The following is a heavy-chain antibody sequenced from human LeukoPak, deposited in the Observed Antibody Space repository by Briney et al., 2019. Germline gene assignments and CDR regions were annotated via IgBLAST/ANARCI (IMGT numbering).Heavy chain of an antibody. Sequence: GGSLRLSYAASGFTFSSYWMSWVRQTPGKGLEWVANIKQDGSEKYYVDSVKGRFTISRDNAKNSLYLQMNSLRAEDTAVYYCARDTLRAAFDIWGQGTMVTVSS. CDR1: GFTFSSYW. D-gene: IGHD2-15*01. CDR3: ARDTLRAAFDI. J-gene: IGHJ3*02. CDR2: IKQDGSEK. V-gene: IGHV3-7*01.